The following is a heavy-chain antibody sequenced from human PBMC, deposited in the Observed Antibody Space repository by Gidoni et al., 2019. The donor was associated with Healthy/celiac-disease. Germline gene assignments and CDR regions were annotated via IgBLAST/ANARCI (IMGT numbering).Heavy chain of an antibody. CDR2: IYYSGST. D-gene: IGHD3-9*01. V-gene: IGHV4-39*01. CDR1: GCSISSSSYY. CDR3: ARPVILTDPTYTDGFDY. J-gene: IGHJ4*02. Sequence: QLQLQESGPGLVQPSETLSLTCTVSGCSISSSSYYWGWIRQPPGKGLEWIGSIYYSGSTCYNPSLKSRVTISVDTSKNQFSLKLSSVTAADTAVYYCARPVILTDPTYTDGFDYWGQGTLVTVSS.